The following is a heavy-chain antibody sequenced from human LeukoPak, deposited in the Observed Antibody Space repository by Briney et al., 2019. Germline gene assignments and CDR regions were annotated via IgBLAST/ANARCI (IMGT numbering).Heavy chain of an antibody. CDR2: IYPGDSDT. CDR1: GYTFTSYW. D-gene: IGHD2-21*02. J-gene: IGHJ5*01. V-gene: IGHV5-51*01. CDR3: ARGDVVRGVSWFDS. Sequence: GESLKISCQGSGYTFTSYWIGWVRQMPVKGLEWMGSIYPGDSDTKYSPSFQGQVTISVDKSTNTAYLQWKSLKASDAAMYYCARGDVVRGVSWFDSWGQGALVTVSS.